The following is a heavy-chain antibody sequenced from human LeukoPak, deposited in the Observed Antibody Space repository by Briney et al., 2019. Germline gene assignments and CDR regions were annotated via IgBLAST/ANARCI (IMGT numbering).Heavy chain of an antibody. D-gene: IGHD6-13*01. CDR3: VRGVGVSRFNYFDP. CDR1: GFTFSSFG. J-gene: IGHJ5*02. Sequence: GGSLTLSCAASGFTFSSFGMHWVRQARGKGLEWVAVIWYDASNKYYAVSEKGRYTISRDNSKNTLFLQMNSLRDDDTAVYYCVRGVGVSRFNYFDPWGQGTMVIVSS. V-gene: IGHV3-33*01. CDR2: IWYDASNK.